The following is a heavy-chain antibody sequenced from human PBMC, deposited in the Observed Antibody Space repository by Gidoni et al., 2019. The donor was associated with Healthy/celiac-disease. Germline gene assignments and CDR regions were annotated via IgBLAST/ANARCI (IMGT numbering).Heavy chain of an antibody. D-gene: IGHD5-12*01. CDR3: TRGEERLRWLQWGYFDY. V-gene: IGHV3-49*03. Sequence: EVQPVESGGGLVQPGRSLRLSCPASGFTFGDYAMSWFRQAPGKGLEWVGFIRSKAYGGTTEYAASVKGRFTISRDDSKSIAYLQMNSLKTEDTAVYYCTRGEERLRWLQWGYFDYWGQGTLVTVSS. CDR2: IRSKAYGGTT. J-gene: IGHJ4*02. CDR1: GFTFGDYA.